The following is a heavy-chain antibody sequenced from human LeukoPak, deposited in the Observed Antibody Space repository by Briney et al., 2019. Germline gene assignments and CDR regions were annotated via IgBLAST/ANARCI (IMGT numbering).Heavy chain of an antibody. CDR3: ARSSPRWFGESPPKIPFDY. J-gene: IGHJ4*02. CDR2: IYTSGST. V-gene: IGHV4-4*07. CDR1: GGSISSYY. D-gene: IGHD3-10*01. Sequence: SETLSLTCTVSGGSISSYYWSWIRPPAGKGLEWIGRIYTSGSTNYNPSLKSRVTMSVDTSKNQFSLKLSSVTAADTAVYYCARSSPRWFGESPPKIPFDYWGQGTLVTVSS.